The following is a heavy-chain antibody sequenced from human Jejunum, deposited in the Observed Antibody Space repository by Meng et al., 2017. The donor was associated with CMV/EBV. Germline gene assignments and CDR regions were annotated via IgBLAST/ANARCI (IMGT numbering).Heavy chain of an antibody. J-gene: IGHJ3*02. D-gene: IGHD1-1*01. V-gene: IGHV3-23*01. Sequence: SGFTFTTYAMGWVRQSPGKGLEWVSTISGGGGSTKNADSVKGRFTISRDNSKNTVYLQMDSLRAEDTAVYYCAKGRSTNWYDALDIWGQGTMVTVSS. CDR1: GFTFTTYA. CDR2: ISGGGGST. CDR3: AKGRSTNWYDALDI.